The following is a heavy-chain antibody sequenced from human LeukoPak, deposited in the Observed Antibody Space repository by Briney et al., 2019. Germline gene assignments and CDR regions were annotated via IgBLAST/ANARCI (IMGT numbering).Heavy chain of an antibody. CDR1: GFTLSSYS. J-gene: IGHJ3*02. CDR3: ARIPLDYYDSSGYYHEAFDI. D-gene: IGHD3-22*01. Sequence: PGGSLRLSCAASGFTLSSYSMNWVRQAPGKGLEWVSYTSSSSSTIYYADSVKGRFTISRDNAKNSLYLQMNSLRDEDTAVYYCARIPLDYYDSSGYYHEAFDIWGQGTMVTVSS. CDR2: TSSSSSTI. V-gene: IGHV3-48*02.